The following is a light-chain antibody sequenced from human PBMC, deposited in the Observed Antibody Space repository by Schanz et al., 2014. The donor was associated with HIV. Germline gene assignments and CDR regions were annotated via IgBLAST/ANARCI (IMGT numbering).Light chain of an antibody. CDR2: GAS. CDR3: QVLSSYPFT. J-gene: IGKJ4*01. V-gene: IGKV1-17*01. CDR1: QDIRDD. Sequence: DIQMTQSPSPLSASVGDTVTITCRASQDIRDDLGWYQQKPGRAPKRLIYGASSLQSGVPSRFSGSGSGTEFTLTISSLQPEDFATYYCQVLSSYPFTFGGGTKVEIK.